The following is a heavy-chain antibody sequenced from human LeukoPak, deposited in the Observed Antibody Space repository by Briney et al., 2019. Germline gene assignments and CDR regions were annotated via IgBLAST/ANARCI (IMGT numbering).Heavy chain of an antibody. CDR1: GFTLSSYG. CDR3: AKGRYYYDSSGTDY. J-gene: IGHJ4*02. V-gene: IGHV3-30*18. D-gene: IGHD3-22*01. Sequence: GRSLRLSCGASGFTLSSYGMHWVRQAPGKGLEWVAVISYDGSNKYYADSVKGRFTISRDNSKNTLYLQMNSLRAEDTAVYYCAKGRYYYDSSGTDYWGQGTLVTVSS. CDR2: ISYDGSNK.